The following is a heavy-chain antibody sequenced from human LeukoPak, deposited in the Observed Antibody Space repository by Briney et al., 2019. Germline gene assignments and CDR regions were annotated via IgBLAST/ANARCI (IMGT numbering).Heavy chain of an antibody. V-gene: IGHV3-9*01. D-gene: IGHD3-22*01. CDR1: GFTFSSYA. J-gene: IGHJ3*02. CDR3: AKQEVVIASGAFDI. Sequence: GGSLRLSCAASGFTFSSYAMHWVRQAPGKGLEWVSGISWNSGSIGYADSVKGRFTISRDNAKNSLYLQMNSLRAEDTALYYCAKQEVVIASGAFDIWGQGTMVTVSS. CDR2: ISWNSGSI.